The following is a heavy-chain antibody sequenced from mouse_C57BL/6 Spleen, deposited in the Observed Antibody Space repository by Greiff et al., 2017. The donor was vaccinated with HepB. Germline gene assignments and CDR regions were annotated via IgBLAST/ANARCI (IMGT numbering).Heavy chain of an antibody. Sequence: EVQLQQSGAELVRPGASVKLSCTASGFNIKDDYMHWVKQRPEQGLEWIGWIDPENGDTEYASKFQGKATITADTSSNTAYLQLSSLTSEDTAVYYCTTDYGSSPAYWGQGTLVTVSA. CDR2: IDPENGDT. V-gene: IGHV14-4*01. CDR1: GFNIKDDY. D-gene: IGHD1-1*01. J-gene: IGHJ3*01. CDR3: TTDYGSSPAY.